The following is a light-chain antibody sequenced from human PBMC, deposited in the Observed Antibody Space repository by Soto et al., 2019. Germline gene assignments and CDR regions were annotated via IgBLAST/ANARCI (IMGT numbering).Light chain of an antibody. Sequence: DIQMTQSPSTLSASVGDRVTITCRASQSIGTWLAWYQQKPGKAPKLLIYKASSLAGGVPSRFSGSGSGTDFNLTISSLQPDDFATYYCQQYNTYPLTFGGGTTVEIK. CDR3: QQYNTYPLT. V-gene: IGKV1-5*03. J-gene: IGKJ4*01. CDR2: KAS. CDR1: QSIGTW.